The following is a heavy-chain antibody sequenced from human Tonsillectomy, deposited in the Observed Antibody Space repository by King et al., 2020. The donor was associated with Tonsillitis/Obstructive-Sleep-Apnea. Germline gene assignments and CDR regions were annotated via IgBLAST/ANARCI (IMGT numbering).Heavy chain of an antibody. CDR1: GFTFSSYG. V-gene: IGHV3-7*02. CDR2: INQDGSAT. Sequence: QLVQSGGGLVQPGGSLRLSCAASGFTFSSYGMSWVRQAPGKGLEWVANINQDGSATYYVDSVKGRFTTSRDNAMNSLYLQMNSLRVEDTAVYYCARLYSTTWYDNWGQGTLVTVSS. J-gene: IGHJ5*02. D-gene: IGHD2/OR15-2a*01. CDR3: ARLYSTTWYDN.